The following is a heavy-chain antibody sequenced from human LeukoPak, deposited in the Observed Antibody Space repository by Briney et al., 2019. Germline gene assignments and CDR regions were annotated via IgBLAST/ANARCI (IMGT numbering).Heavy chain of an antibody. J-gene: IGHJ3*02. CDR1: GGSISSYY. Sequence: SETLSLTCTVPGGSISSYYWSWIRQPPGKGLEWIGYIFYSGSTNYNPSLKSRVTISVDTSKNQFSLKLSSVTAADTAVYYCAITTGTSSFEAFDIWGQGTMVTVSS. CDR3: AITTGTSSFEAFDI. CDR2: IFYSGST. D-gene: IGHD1-1*01. V-gene: IGHV4-59*01.